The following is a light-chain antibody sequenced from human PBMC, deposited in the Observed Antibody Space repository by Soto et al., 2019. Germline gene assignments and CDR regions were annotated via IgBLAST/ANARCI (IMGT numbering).Light chain of an antibody. J-gene: IGLJ1*01. V-gene: IGLV1-44*01. CDR3: GAWDESLNGYV. Sequence: QSVLTQPPSASATPGQTITISCTGTRSNIGNNIVTWYQQLPGAAPKVVVYRTKQRPSGVPDRFSGSKSGTSASLAINGLQSGDEADYYCGAWDESLNGYVFGTGTKVTVL. CDR2: RTK. CDR1: RSNIGNNI.